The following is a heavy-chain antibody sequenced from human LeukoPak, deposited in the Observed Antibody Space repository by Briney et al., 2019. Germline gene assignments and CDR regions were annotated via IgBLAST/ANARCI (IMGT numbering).Heavy chain of an antibody. J-gene: IGHJ4*02. V-gene: IGHV4-39*07. CDR2: IYYSGST. D-gene: IGHD5-24*01. Sequence: PSETLSLTCTASGGSISSSSYYWGWLRQPPGKGLEWIGSIYYSGSTYYNPSLKSRVTISVDTSKNQFSLKLSSVTAVDTAVYYCAREVEMATMDYWGQGTLVTVSS. CDR1: GGSISSSSYY. CDR3: AREVEMATMDY.